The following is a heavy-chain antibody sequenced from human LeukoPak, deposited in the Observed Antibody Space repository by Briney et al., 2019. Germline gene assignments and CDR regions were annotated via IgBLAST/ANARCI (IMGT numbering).Heavy chain of an antibody. D-gene: IGHD3-10*01. CDR1: GFTFSSYS. V-gene: IGHV3-21*01. CDR3: ARDLGGLWFGELLYYFDY. Sequence: PGGSLRLSCAASGFTFSSYSMNWVRQAPGKGLEWVSSISSSSSYIYYADSVKGRFTISRDNAKNSLYLQMNSLRAEDTAVYYCARDLGGLWFGELLYYFDYWGQGTLVTVSS. CDR2: ISSSSSYI. J-gene: IGHJ4*02.